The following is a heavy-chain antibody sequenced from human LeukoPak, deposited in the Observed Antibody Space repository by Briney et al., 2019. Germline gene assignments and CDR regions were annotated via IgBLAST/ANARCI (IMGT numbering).Heavy chain of an antibody. CDR2: IRYNGNNQ. CDR3: AKDSAFYYIDV. V-gene: IGHV3-30*02. CDR1: GFTFSNYV. J-gene: IGHJ6*03. D-gene: IGHD3-10*01. Sequence: GESLRLSCAASGFTFSNYVMIWVRQAPGKGLEWVAFIRYNGNNQYYADSVKGRFTISRDNSKNTLYLQMNSLKSDDTAVYYCAKDSAFYYIDVWGKGTTVIISS.